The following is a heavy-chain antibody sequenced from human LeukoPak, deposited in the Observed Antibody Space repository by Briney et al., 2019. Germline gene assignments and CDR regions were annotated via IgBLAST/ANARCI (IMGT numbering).Heavy chain of an antibody. CDR1: GFTFSSYE. Sequence: PGGSLRLSCAASGFTFSSYEMRWVRWAPGKGLEWVAVIWYGGSEKYYVDSVKGRFTISRDNAKNTLYLQMNSLRAEDTAVYYCARDPTRSRGHIFGSLRNDAFYSWGQRTMLTVSS. CDR2: IWYGGSEK. J-gene: IGHJ3*02. V-gene: IGHV3-33*01. D-gene: IGHD5-18*01. CDR3: ARDPTRSRGHIFGSLRNDAFYS.